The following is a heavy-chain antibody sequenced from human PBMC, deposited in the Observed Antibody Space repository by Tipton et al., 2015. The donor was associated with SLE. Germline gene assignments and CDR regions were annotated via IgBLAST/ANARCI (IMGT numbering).Heavy chain of an antibody. CDR1: GASFYSSY. V-gene: IGHV4-59*12. D-gene: IGHD6-13*01. CDR3: ARAAAAANGLYYYNYIDV. Sequence: TLSLTCTVSGASFYSSYSSWIRLPPGRGLEYICFILYPGTTDYNPSLRSRVAMSQETSKNQFSLRLRSVTAADTAVYYCARAAAAANGLYYYNYIDVWGKGTTVTVSS. CDR2: ILYPGTT. J-gene: IGHJ6*03.